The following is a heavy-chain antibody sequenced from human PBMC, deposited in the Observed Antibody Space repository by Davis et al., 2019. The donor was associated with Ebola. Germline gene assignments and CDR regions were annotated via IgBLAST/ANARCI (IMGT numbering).Heavy chain of an antibody. Sequence: ESLKISCAASGFTVSSNYMSWIRQPPGKGLEWIGEFNHSGSTNYNPSLKSRVTISVDTSKNQFSLKLSSVTAADTAVYYCARLRALEYYYDSSGYYKDYWGQGTLVTVSS. V-gene: IGHV4-34*01. CDR3: ARLRALEYYYDSSGYYKDY. CDR2: FNHSGST. D-gene: IGHD3-22*01. CDR1: GFTVSSNY. J-gene: IGHJ4*02.